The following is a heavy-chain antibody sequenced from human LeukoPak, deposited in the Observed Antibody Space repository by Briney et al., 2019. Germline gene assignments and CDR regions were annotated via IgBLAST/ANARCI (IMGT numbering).Heavy chain of an antibody. CDR1: GFTLSSYE. J-gene: IGHJ4*02. D-gene: IGHD1-26*01. V-gene: IGHV3-48*03. Sequence: GGSLRLSCAASGFTLSSYEMNWVRQAPGKGLEWVSYISSSGSTIYYADSVKGRFTISRDNAKNSLYLQMNSLRAEDTAVYYCARDLPLGATTVEGYWGQGTLVTVSS. CDR3: ARDLPLGATTVEGY. CDR2: ISSSGSTI.